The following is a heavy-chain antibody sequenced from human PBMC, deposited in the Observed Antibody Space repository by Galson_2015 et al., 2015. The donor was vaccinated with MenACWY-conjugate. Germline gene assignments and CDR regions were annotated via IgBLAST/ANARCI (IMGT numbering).Heavy chain of an antibody. CDR2: IDPSDSYT. J-gene: IGHJ3*02. V-gene: IGHV5-10-1*01. CDR1: GYSFTSYW. D-gene: IGHD3-10*01. CDR3: ARSFPWFGEFDAFDI. Sequence: QSGAEVKKPGESLRISCKGSGYSFTSYWISWVRQMPGKGLEWMGRIDPSDSYTNYSPSFQGHVTISADKSTSTAYLQWSSLKASDTAMYYCARSFPWFGEFDAFDIWGQGTMVTVSS.